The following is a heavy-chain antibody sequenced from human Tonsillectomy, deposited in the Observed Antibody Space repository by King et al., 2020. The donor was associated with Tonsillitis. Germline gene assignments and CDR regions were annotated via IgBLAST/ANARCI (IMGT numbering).Heavy chain of an antibody. CDR2: IYDSGST. CDR1: GGSISSSKYH. CDR3: ASLPWLVVADDS. V-gene: IGHV4-39*02. D-gene: IGHD2-15*01. Sequence: LQLQESGPGLVKPSETLSLTCTVSGGSISSSKYHWAWIRQPPGKGLEWIGSIYDSGSTYYNPSLKRRLTISVDTSKNLFSLNLNSVTATDTAVYYCASLPWLVVADDSWGQGTLVTVSS. J-gene: IGHJ4*02.